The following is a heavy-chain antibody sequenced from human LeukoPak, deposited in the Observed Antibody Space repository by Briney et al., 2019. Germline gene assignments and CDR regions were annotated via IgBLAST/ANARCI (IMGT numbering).Heavy chain of an antibody. Sequence: KPSETLSLTCTVSGDSISSGRYKWSWIRQPAGKGLEWIGRIYTSGSTNYNPPLKSRVTMSVDTSKNQFSLKLSSVTAADTAVYYCARDSGPLSYYYDSSGYYFDYWGQGTLVTVSS. D-gene: IGHD3-22*01. CDR3: ARDSGPLSYYYDSSGYYFDY. V-gene: IGHV4-61*02. CDR2: IYTSGST. CDR1: GDSISSGRYK. J-gene: IGHJ4*02.